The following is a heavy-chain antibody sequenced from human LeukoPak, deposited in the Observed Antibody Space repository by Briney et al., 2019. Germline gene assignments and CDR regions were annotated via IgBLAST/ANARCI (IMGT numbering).Heavy chain of an antibody. V-gene: IGHV3-15*01. Sequence: GGSLRLSCAASGFTFSNAWMSWVRQAPGKGLEWVGRIKSKTDGGTTDYAAPVKGRFTISRDDSKNTLYLQMNSLKTEDTAVYYCTTSSAKAGATVRGHYWGQGTLVTVSS. CDR1: GFTFSNAW. CDR3: TTSSAKAGATVRGHY. J-gene: IGHJ4*02. CDR2: IKSKTDGGTT. D-gene: IGHD1-26*01.